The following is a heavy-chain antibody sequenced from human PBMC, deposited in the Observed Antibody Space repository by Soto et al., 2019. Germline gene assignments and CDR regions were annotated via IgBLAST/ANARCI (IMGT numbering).Heavy chain of an antibody. Sequence: SETLSPTCTVSGGSISSYYWSWIRQPPEKGLEWIGYIYYSGSTNYNPSPKSRVTISVDTSKNQFSLKLSSVTAADTAVYYCARAYYDFWSGYYLLNAFDIWGQGTMVTVSS. CDR3: ARAYYDFWSGYYLLNAFDI. J-gene: IGHJ3*02. V-gene: IGHV4-59*01. CDR2: IYYSGST. D-gene: IGHD3-3*01. CDR1: GGSISSYY.